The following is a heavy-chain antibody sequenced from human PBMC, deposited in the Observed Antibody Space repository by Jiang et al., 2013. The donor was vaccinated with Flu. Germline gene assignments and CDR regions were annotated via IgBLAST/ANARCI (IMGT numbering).Heavy chain of an antibody. D-gene: IGHD3-22*01. V-gene: IGHV4-39*01. CDR1: GGSISSSSYY. CDR3: ASLDYYDSSGYLDY. CDR2: IYYSGST. Sequence: LLKPSETLSLTCTVSGGSISSSSYYWGWIRQPPGKGLEWIGSIYYSGSTYYNPSLKSRVTISVDTSKNQFSLKLSSVTAADTAVYYCASLDYYDSSGYLDYWGQGTLVTVSS. J-gene: IGHJ4*02.